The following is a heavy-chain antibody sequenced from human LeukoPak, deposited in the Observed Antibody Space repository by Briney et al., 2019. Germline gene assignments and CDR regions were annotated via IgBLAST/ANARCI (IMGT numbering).Heavy chain of an antibody. CDR2: IYYSGST. V-gene: IGHV4-39*02. Sequence: SETLSLTCTVSGGSISSSSYYWGWIRQPPGKGLEWIGSIYYSGSTYYNPSLKSRVTISVDTSKNHFSLRLHSVTAADTALYFCARLKMDYDILTAYIDSWGQGTLVTISS. CDR1: GGSISSSSYY. D-gene: IGHD3-9*01. J-gene: IGHJ4*02. CDR3: ARLKMDYDILTAYIDS.